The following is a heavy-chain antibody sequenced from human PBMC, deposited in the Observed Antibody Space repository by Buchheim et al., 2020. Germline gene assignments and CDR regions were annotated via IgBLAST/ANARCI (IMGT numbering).Heavy chain of an antibody. V-gene: IGHV1-8*01. J-gene: IGHJ5*02. CDR3: ARRGGMGSNRNWFDP. CDR1: GYSFSSYD. CDR2: MNSNSGDT. D-gene: IGHD3-10*01. Sequence: QVQLVQSGAEVKKPGTSVKVSCKASGYSFSSYDINWVRQATGQGLEWMGWMNSNSGDTGYAQKFQGRVTMTRNTSMNTAYMELSSLRSEDTAIYYCARRGGMGSNRNWFDPWGQGTL.